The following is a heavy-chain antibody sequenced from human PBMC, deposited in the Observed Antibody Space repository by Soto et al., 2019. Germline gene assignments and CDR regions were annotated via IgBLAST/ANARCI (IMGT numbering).Heavy chain of an antibody. V-gene: IGHV3-53*02. CDR3: ARDPPATRHGMDI. Sequence: EVQLVETGGGLIQPGGSLRLSCAASGFTVSSHYMSWVRQAPGKGLEWVSVIYSGGSTYYADSVRGRFTISRDNSKNTLYIQMKSLRAEDTAVYYCARDPPATRHGMDIWGQGTTVTVSS. J-gene: IGHJ6*02. CDR2: IYSGGST. CDR1: GFTVSSHY.